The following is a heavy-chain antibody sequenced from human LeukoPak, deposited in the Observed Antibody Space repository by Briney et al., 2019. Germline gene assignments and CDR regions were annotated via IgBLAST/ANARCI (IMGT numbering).Heavy chain of an antibody. CDR2: ISYDGSNK. V-gene: IGHV3-30*18. Sequence: GRSLRLSCAASGFTFSSYGMHWVRQAPGKGLEWVAVISYDGSNKYYADSVKGRFTISRDNSKNTLYLQMNSLRAEDTAVYYCAKEMLYDFWSGYYTNYFDYWGQGTLVTVSS. D-gene: IGHD3-3*01. CDR1: GFTFSSYG. J-gene: IGHJ4*02. CDR3: AKEMLYDFWSGYYTNYFDY.